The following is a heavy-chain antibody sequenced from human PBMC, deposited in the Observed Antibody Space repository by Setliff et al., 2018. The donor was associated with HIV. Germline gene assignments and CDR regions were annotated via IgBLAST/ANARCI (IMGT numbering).Heavy chain of an antibody. CDR3: ARGGGIRGYSFPYYFDY. V-gene: IGHV4-31*03. CDR2: IHYEGHT. Sequence: SETLSLTCTVSGDSITTAYYWTWIRQHPERGLEWIGYIHYEGHTFYGPSLKSRVTISMKTSANQFSLKLSSVTAADTAVYYCARGGGIRGYSFPYYFDYWGQGTLVTVSS. D-gene: IGHD5-18*01. J-gene: IGHJ4*02. CDR1: GDSITTAYY.